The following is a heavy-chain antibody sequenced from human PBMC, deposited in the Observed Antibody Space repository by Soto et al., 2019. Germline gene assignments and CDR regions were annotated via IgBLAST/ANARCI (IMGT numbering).Heavy chain of an antibody. CDR3: ARGYGSGSYYKGFFDY. D-gene: IGHD3-10*01. V-gene: IGHV4-34*01. J-gene: IGHJ4*02. Sequence: SETLSLTCAVYGGSFSGYYWSWIRQPPGKGLEWIGEINHSGSTNYNPSLKSRVTISVDTSKNQFSLKLSSVTAADTAVYYCARGYGSGSYYKGFFDYWGQGTLVTVSS. CDR1: GGSFSGYY. CDR2: INHSGST.